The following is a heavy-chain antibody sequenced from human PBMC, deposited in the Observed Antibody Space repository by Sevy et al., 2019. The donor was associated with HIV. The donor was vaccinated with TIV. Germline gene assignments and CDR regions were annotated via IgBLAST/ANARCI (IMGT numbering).Heavy chain of an antibody. J-gene: IGHJ5*01. Sequence: GGSLRLSCAASGLTVSNAWMNWVRQAPGKGLEWVGRIKSKSDGGTRDLAAPVKGRVSISRDASRNTVSLEISSLNIEDTGMYYCAAGLGKSDFDSWGQGTLVTVSS. D-gene: IGHD3-9*01. CDR2: IKSKSDGGTR. CDR3: AAGLGKSDFDS. CDR1: GLTVSNAW. V-gene: IGHV3-15*01.